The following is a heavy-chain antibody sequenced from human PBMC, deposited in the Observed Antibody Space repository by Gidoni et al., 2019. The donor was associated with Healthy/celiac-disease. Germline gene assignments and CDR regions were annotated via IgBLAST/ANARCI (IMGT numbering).Heavy chain of an antibody. D-gene: IGHD2-15*01. CDR2: INSDGSST. Sequence: EVQLLESGGGLVQPGGSLSLSFAASRFTFSSYWMPLVRQAPWKGRVWVARINSDGSSTSYADSVKGRFTNSRDNAKNTLYLQMNSLRAEDTAVYYCARDERGDSRSYCSGGSCYSSPYYYYGMDVWGQGTTVTVSS. CDR3: ARDERGDSRSYCSGGSCYSSPYYYYGMDV. V-gene: IGHV3-74*01. CDR1: RFTFSSYW. J-gene: IGHJ6*02.